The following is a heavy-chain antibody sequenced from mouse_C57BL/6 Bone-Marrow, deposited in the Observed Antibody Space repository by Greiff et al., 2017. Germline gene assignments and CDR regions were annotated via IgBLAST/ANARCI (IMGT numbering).Heavy chain of an antibody. Sequence: EVHLVESGGDLVKPGGSLKLSCAASGFTFSSYGMSWVRQTPDKRLEWVATISSGGSYTYYPDSVKGRFTISRDNAKNTLYLQMSSLKSEDTAMYYCARHGNYYGCSIDYWGQGTTLTVSS. CDR2: ISSGGSYT. CDR3: ARHGNYYGCSIDY. V-gene: IGHV5-6*01. CDR1: GFTFSSYG. J-gene: IGHJ2*01. D-gene: IGHD1-1*01.